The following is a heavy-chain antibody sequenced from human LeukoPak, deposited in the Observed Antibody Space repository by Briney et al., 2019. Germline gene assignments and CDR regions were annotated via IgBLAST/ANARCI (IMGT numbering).Heavy chain of an antibody. CDR3: ARGYSSGWYFDY. D-gene: IGHD6-19*01. Sequence: ASVKVSCKASGYTFTSYGISWVRQAPGQGLEWMGWISAYNGNTNYAQKLQGRVTMTTATSTSTGYMELRSLRSDDTAVYYCARGYSSGWYFDYWGQGTLVTVSS. CDR1: GYTFTSYG. J-gene: IGHJ4*02. CDR2: ISAYNGNT. V-gene: IGHV1-18*01.